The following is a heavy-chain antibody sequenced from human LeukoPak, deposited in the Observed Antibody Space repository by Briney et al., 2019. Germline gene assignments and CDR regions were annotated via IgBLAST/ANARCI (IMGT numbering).Heavy chain of an antibody. CDR2: IRDKANSYAT. Sequence: GGSLRLSCAASGFTFSGSAIHWVRQASGKGLEWVGRIRDKANSYATAYIASVKGRFTISRDDSKNTAYLQMSSLKTEDTAVYYCTRWDCTTTGCYPFDYWGQGTLVTASS. V-gene: IGHV3-73*01. D-gene: IGHD2-2*01. CDR3: TRWDCTTTGCYPFDY. J-gene: IGHJ4*02. CDR1: GFTFSGSA.